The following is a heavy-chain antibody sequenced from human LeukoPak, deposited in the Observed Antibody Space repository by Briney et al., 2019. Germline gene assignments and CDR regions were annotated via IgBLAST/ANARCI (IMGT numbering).Heavy chain of an antibody. CDR3: ARDPYGDYSFDY. V-gene: IGHV1-46*01. CDR1: GYTFTSYY. CDR2: INPSGGST. D-gene: IGHD4-17*01. Sequence: ASVTVSFKASGYTFTSYYMHWVRQAPGQGLEWMGIINPSGGSTSYAQKFQGRVTMTRDTSTSTVYMELSSLRSEDTAVYYCARDPYGDYSFDYWGQGTLVTVSS. J-gene: IGHJ4*02.